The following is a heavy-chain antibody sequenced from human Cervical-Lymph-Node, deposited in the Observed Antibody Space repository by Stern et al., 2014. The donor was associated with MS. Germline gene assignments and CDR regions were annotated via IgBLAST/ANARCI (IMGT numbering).Heavy chain of an antibody. CDR2: IKSKTDGGTT. D-gene: IGHD3-22*01. CDR1: GFTFNYAW. J-gene: IGHJ4*02. Sequence: EVQLVESGGGLVKPGGSLRLSCAASGFTFNYAWMSWVRQAPGKGLEWGGRIKSKTDGGTTDYAAPVKGRFTISRDDSKNTLYLQMNSLKTEDTAVYYCTTVLHYYESSGYYWGQGTLVTVSS. V-gene: IGHV3-15*01. CDR3: TTVLHYYESSGYY.